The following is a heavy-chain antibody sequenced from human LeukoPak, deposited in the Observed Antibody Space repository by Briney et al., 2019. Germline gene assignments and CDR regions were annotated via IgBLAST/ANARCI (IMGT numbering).Heavy chain of an antibody. D-gene: IGHD3-22*01. Sequence: GGSLRLSCAASGFTFHNYGMSWIRQAPGKGLEWVSYISSSGSTIYYADSVKGRFTISRDNAKNSLYLQMNNLRAEDTAVYYCARDMATMIVVEKDAFDIWGQGTMVTVSS. CDR2: ISSSGSTI. CDR3: ARDMATMIVVEKDAFDI. J-gene: IGHJ3*02. V-gene: IGHV3-11*01. CDR1: GFTFHNYG.